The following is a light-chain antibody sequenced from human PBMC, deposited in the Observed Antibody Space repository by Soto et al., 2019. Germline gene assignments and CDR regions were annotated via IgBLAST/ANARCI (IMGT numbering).Light chain of an antibody. CDR2: DAS. J-gene: IGKJ1*01. V-gene: IGKV3-11*01. CDR1: QSLRSS. CDR3: QQRSHWPT. Sequence: VMTQSPATLSVSPGERATLSCRASQSLRSSLAWYQQRPGQAPRLLIYDASKRATGIPARFSASGSGTDFTLTISSLEPEDFAVYYCQQRSHWPTFGQGTKVDIK.